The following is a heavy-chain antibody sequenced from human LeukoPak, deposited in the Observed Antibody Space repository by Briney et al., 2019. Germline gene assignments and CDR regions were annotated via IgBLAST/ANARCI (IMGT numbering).Heavy chain of an antibody. Sequence: SETLSLTCSVSGGSITSDTYYWGWIRQPPGKGLEWIGTMYYSGNTYYNPSLKSRVTISVDTSKNQFSLKLSSVTAADTAVYYCARLYYGSGSYYNLYYYYMDVWGKGTTVTVSS. V-gene: IGHV4-39*01. CDR2: MYYSGNT. CDR1: GGSITSDTYY. D-gene: IGHD3-10*01. J-gene: IGHJ6*03. CDR3: ARLYYGSGSYYNLYYYYMDV.